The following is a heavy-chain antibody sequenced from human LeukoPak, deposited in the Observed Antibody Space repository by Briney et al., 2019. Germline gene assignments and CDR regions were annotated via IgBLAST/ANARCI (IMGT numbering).Heavy chain of an antibody. CDR2: IYHSGST. D-gene: IGHD6-19*01. Sequence: SETLSLTCTVSGGSLRRAGYYRGWIRASPRKGLEWVGSIYHSGSTYYNPSLQSRVTKSVGTSKNQCSLMLSSVTAADTAVYFCARGPSNGWDHYFDSWGQGIQVAVSS. J-gene: IGHJ4*02. V-gene: IGHV4-39*07. CDR1: GGSLRRAGYY. CDR3: ARGPSNGWDHYFDS.